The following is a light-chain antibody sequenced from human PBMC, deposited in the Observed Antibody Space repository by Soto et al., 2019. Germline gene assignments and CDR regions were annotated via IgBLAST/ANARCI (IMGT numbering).Light chain of an antibody. V-gene: IGKV3-11*01. J-gene: IGKJ1*01. CDR1: QSVSSY. CDR2: DAS. CDR3: QRYNDWPPWT. Sequence: EIVLTQSPATLSLSPGERATLSCRASQSVSSYLAWYQQKPGQAPRLLIYDASNRATGIPARFNGSGSGTDFTLTISSLQSEDFAVYYCQRYNDWPPWTFGRGSKVDIX.